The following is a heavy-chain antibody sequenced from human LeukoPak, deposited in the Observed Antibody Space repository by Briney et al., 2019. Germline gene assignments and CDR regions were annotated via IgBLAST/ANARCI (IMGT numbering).Heavy chain of an antibody. V-gene: IGHV3-33*01. Sequence: GGSLRLSCAASGFTFSSYGMHWVRQAPGKGLEWVAVIWYDGSNKYYADSVKGRFTISRDNSKNTLYLQMNSLRAEDTAVYYCARGSARGYYFFLEQQPFDYWGQGTLVTVSS. CDR1: GFTFSSYG. J-gene: IGHJ4*02. CDR3: ARGSARGYYFFLEQQPFDY. CDR2: IWYDGSNK. D-gene: IGHD3-22*01.